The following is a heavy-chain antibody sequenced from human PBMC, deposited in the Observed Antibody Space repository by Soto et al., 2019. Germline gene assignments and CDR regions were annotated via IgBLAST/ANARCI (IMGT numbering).Heavy chain of an antibody. J-gene: IGHJ4*02. CDR3: ANAYSGSTYFFDY. D-gene: IGHD5-12*01. Sequence: GGSLRLSCAASGFTFSSYTMSWVRQAPGKGLEWVSAISGGSDSTSYADSVKGRFTVSRDNSKNTLYLQMNSLRAEDTAVYFCANAYSGSTYFFDYWGQGTLVTVSS. V-gene: IGHV3-23*01. CDR2: ISGGSDST. CDR1: GFTFSSYT.